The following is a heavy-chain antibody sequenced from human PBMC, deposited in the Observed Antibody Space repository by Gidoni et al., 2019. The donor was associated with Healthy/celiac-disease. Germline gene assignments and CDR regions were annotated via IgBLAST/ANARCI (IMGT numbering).Heavy chain of an antibody. Sequence: QLQLQESGPGLVKPSETLSLTCTVSGGSISSSSYYWGWIRQPPGKGLEWIGSIYYSGSTYYPPSLKSRVTISVDTSKNQFSLKLSSVTAADTAVYYCARQASIVATIGWFDPWGQGTLVTVSS. J-gene: IGHJ5*02. CDR1: GGSISSSSYY. CDR3: ARQASIVATIGWFDP. D-gene: IGHD5-12*01. CDR2: IYYSGST. V-gene: IGHV4-39*01.